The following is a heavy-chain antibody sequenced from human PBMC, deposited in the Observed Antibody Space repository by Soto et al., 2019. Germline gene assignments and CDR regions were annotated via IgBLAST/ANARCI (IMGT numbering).Heavy chain of an antibody. CDR3: ARRARPDFYYMDV. V-gene: IGHV3-64*01. CDR1: GFTLSGYA. J-gene: IGHJ6*03. D-gene: IGHD6-6*01. CDR2: ISSNGVGT. Sequence: EVQLAESGGGLAQPGGSLRLSCAASGFTLSGYAMDWVRQAPGKGLEYVSGISSNGVGTYYANSVQGRFTISRDNSKHTVYLLMGSLRPEDRAVYYCARRARPDFYYMDVWGKGTTVTVSS.